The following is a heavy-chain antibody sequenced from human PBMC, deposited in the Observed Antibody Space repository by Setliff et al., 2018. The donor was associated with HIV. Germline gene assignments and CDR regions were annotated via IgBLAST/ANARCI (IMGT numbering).Heavy chain of an antibody. CDR3: VRDWHSSAWGKVGDY. V-gene: IGHV3-7*03. D-gene: IGHD3-16*01. CDR1: GFTISSHQ. J-gene: IGHJ4*02. Sequence: PGGSLRLSCAASGFTISSHQMSWVRQAPGKGLEWVAKIIQDESAKYYVDSGKGRFTISRDNAKNSLYLQMNSLGGEETAVYYCVRDWHSSAWGKVGDYWGQGTLVTVSS. CDR2: IIQDESAK.